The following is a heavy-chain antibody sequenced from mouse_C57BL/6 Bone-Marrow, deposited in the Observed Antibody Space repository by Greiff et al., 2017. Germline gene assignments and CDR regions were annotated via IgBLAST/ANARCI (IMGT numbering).Heavy chain of an antibody. Sequence: VKLQQSGAELARPGASVKLSCKASGYTFTSYGISWVKQRTGQGLEWIGEIYPRSGNTYYNEKFKGKATLTADKSSSTAYMELRSLTSEDSAVYFCASPYYYGSRGNYWGQGTTLTVSS. D-gene: IGHD1-1*01. CDR1: GYTFTSYG. V-gene: IGHV1-81*01. CDR2: IYPRSGNT. CDR3: ASPYYYGSRGNY. J-gene: IGHJ2*01.